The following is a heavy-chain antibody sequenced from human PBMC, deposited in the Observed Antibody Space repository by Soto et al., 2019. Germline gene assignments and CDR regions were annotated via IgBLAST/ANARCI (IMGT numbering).Heavy chain of an antibody. CDR3: AKKRSYYFDY. D-gene: IGHD3-10*01. CDR2: ISSSGGST. V-gene: IGHV3-23*01. J-gene: IGHJ4*02. Sequence: EVQLLESGGGLVQPGGSLRLSCAASGFTFSSYAMSWVRQAPGKGLEWVSVISSSGGSTDYADSVKGRFTISRDNSKNTLYLQMNSLGAGDTAVYYCAKKRSYYFDYWGQGTLVTVSS. CDR1: GFTFSSYA.